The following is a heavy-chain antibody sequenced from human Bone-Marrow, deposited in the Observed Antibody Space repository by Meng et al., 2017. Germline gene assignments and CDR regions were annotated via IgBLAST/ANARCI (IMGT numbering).Heavy chain of an antibody. CDR3: ARDDTHYYGSEYYGMDV. D-gene: IGHD3-10*01. V-gene: IGHV3-33*01. Sequence: GGSLRLSCAASGFTFSSYAMHWVRQAPGKGLEWVAVIWYDGSNKYYADSVKGRFTISRDNSKNTLYLQMNSLRAEDTAVYYCARDDTHYYGSEYYGMDVWGQGTTVTVSS. CDR1: GFTFSSYA. CDR2: IWYDGSNK. J-gene: IGHJ6*02.